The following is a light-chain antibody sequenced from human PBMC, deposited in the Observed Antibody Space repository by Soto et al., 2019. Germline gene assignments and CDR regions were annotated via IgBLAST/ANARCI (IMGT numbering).Light chain of an antibody. J-gene: IGLJ1*01. CDR2: EVS. CDR3: SSYADSDTLYV. CDR1: SGFVGSFSL. Sequence: QSVLAQPASVSGSPGQSITISCTGTSGFVGSFSLVSWYQQHPGKAPKVLIFEVSSRPSGVSNRFSGSKSGSTASLTISGLQAEDEADYYCSSYADSDTLYVFGTGTKVTVL. V-gene: IGLV2-14*02.